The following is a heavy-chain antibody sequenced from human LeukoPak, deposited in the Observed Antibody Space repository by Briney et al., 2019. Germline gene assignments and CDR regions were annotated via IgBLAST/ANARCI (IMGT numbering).Heavy chain of an antibody. CDR1: GGSISSGVYY. CDR2: IYYSGSI. Sequence: SETLSLTCTVSGGSISSGVYYWNWIRQHPGKGLEWIGYIYYSGSIYYNPSLKSRITISVDTSKNQFSLKLSSVTAADTAVYYCASVSVRLGELLLPPDYWGQGILVTVSS. D-gene: IGHD3-10*01. V-gene: IGHV4-31*03. J-gene: IGHJ4*02. CDR3: ASVSVRLGELLLPPDY.